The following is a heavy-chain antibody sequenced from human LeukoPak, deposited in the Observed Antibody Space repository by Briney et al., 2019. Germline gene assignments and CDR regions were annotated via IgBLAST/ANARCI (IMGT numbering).Heavy chain of an antibody. J-gene: IGHJ4*02. CDR3: ARDRPYGGNSLGLDY. V-gene: IGHV4-38-2*02. CDR1: GYSISSGYY. D-gene: IGHD4-23*01. Sequence: SETLSLTCTVSGYSISSGYYWGWIRQPPGKGLEWIGSIYHSGSTYYNPSLKSRVTISVDRSKNQFSLKLSSVTAADTAVYYCARDRPYGGNSLGLDYWGQGTMVTASS. CDR2: IYHSGST.